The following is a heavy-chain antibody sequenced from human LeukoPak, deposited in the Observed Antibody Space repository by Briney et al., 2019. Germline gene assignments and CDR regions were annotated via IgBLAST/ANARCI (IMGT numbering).Heavy chain of an antibody. D-gene: IGHD2-2*03. CDR2: VSGSGSGDTT. CDR1: GFTFSTYA. Sequence: GGSLRLSCAASGFTFSTYAMGWVRQAPGKGLEWVSSVSGSGSGDTTYYADSVKGRFTISRDNSKNTLYLQMNSLRAEDTAVYYCANSQLDNVVVPAAIETWGQGTLVTVSS. J-gene: IGHJ5*02. CDR3: ANSQLDNVVVPAAIET. V-gene: IGHV3-23*01.